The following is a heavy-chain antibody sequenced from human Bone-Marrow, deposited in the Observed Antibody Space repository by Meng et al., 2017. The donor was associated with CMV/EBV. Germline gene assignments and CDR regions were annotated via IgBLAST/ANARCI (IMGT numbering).Heavy chain of an antibody. CDR2: INPNSGGT. Sequence: ASVKVSCKASGYTFTGYYIHWVRQAPGQGLEWMGWINPNSGGTHYAQTFQGRVTMTRDTSISTAYMELTRLRSDDTAVYYCAREELGGPASGMDVWGQGTTVTGSS. J-gene: IGHJ6*01. CDR3: AREELGGPASGMDV. D-gene: IGHD2-15*01. V-gene: IGHV1-2*02. CDR1: GYTFTGYY.